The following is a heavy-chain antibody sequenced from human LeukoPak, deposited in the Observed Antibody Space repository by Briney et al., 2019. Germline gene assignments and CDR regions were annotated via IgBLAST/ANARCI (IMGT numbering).Heavy chain of an antibody. J-gene: IGHJ4*02. CDR1: GYSISSGYC. D-gene: IGHD3-16*01. CDR3: ARDRGGSFDY. CDR2: IYYSGST. V-gene: IGHV4-61*01. Sequence: PSETLSLTCTVSGYSISSGYCWAWIRPPPGKGLEWIGYIYYSGSTNYNPSLKSRVTISVDTSKNQFSLKLSSVTAADTAVYYWARDRGGSFDYWGQGTLVTVSS.